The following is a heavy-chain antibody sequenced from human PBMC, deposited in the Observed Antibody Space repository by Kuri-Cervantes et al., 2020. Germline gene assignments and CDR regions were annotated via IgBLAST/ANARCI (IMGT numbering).Heavy chain of an antibody. CDR2: ISSSSSYI. J-gene: IGHJ4*02. D-gene: IGHD3-3*01. CDR3: ARDLPQDFWSAKSRGWFDY. Sequence: GESLKISCAASGLTFSSYSMNWVRQAPGKGLEWVSSISSSSSYIYYADSVKGRFTISRDNAKNSLYLQMNSLRAEDTAVYYCARDLPQDFWSAKSRGWFDYWGQGTLVTVSS. V-gene: IGHV3-21*01. CDR1: GLTFSSYS.